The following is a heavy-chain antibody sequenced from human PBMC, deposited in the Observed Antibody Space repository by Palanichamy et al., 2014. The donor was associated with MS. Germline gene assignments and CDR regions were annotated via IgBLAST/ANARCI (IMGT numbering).Heavy chain of an antibody. CDR2: IWNDGGVK. D-gene: IGHD1-26*01. V-gene: IGHV3-30-3*01. CDR3: ARDDGVGSTLGVPYFDL. J-gene: IGHJ2*01. Sequence: SGGGVVQPRKSLEPLLCSSGFTSEATLCTGSGQAPGKGLEWVGIIWNDGGVKYHADSVLGRVNISRDNSRNTLYLQINTLRIEDTAVYWCARDDGVGSTLGVPYFDLWGRGTLVTVSS. CDR1: GFTSEATL.